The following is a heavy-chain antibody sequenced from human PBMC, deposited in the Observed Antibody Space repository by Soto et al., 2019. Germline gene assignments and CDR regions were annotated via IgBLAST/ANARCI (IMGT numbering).Heavy chain of an antibody. CDR3: ARDCSGGSCYSPY. Sequence: SETLSLTCTVSGGSISSGDYYWSWIRQPPGKGLEWIGYIYYSGSTYYNPSLKSRVTISVDTSKNQFSLKLSSVTAADTAVYYCARDCSGGSCYSPYWGQGTLVTVSS. V-gene: IGHV4-30-4*01. J-gene: IGHJ4*02. CDR1: GGSISSGDYY. D-gene: IGHD2-15*01. CDR2: IYYSGST.